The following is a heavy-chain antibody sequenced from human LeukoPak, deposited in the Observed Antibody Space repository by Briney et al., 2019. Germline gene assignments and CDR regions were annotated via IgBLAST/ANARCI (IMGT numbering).Heavy chain of an antibody. CDR3: APNDSGDFGLLAY. CDR2: ISSTGGTI. D-gene: IGHD4-17*01. CDR1: GFTFSRYG. Sequence: GGSLRLSCAVSGFTFSRYGMNWVRQAPGKGLECVSYISSTGGTIYYADSVKGRFTISRDNAKDSLYLQMNSLRVEDTAVYYCAPNDSGDFGLLAYWGQGTLVTVSS. V-gene: IGHV3-48*01. J-gene: IGHJ4*02.